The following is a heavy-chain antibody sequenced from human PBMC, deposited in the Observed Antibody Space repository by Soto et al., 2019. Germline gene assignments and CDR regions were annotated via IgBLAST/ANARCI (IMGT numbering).Heavy chain of an antibody. D-gene: IGHD3-10*01. Sequence: SETLSLTCTVSGGSISSSSSCWGWIRQPPGKGLEWIGTISYSGTTYYDPSLRSRVTISVDTSKNQVPLKLSSVTAADTAVYYCARRNYPYYFDYWGQGILVTVSS. CDR2: ISYSGTT. CDR3: ARRNYPYYFDY. V-gene: IGHV4-39*01. J-gene: IGHJ4*02. CDR1: GGSISSSSSC.